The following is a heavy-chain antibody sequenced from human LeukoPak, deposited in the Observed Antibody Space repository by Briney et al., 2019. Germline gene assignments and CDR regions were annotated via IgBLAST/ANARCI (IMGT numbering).Heavy chain of an antibody. V-gene: IGHV3-7*01. D-gene: IGHD1-26*01. Sequence: GGSLRLSCAASGFTFSNYWMSWVRQAPGKGLEWVANIKEDGSEKYYVDSVKGRFTISRDNAKNSLYLQMNSLRAEDTAVYHCASGSYGRDYWGQGTLVTVSS. CDR2: IKEDGSEK. CDR1: GFTFSNYW. J-gene: IGHJ4*02. CDR3: ASGSYGRDY.